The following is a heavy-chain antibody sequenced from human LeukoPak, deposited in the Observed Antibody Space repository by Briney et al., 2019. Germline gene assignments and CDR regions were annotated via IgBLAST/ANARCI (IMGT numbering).Heavy chain of an antibody. J-gene: IGHJ4*02. Sequence: GGTLRLSCAASGFTFSSYAMSWVRQAPGKGLEWVSAISGSGGSTYYADSVKGRFTISRDNSKNTLYLQMNSLRAEDTAVYYCVGGQVAERYYFDYWGQGTLVTVSS. CDR2: ISGSGGST. CDR3: VGGQVAERYYFDY. D-gene: IGHD6-19*01. V-gene: IGHV3-23*01. CDR1: GFTFSSYA.